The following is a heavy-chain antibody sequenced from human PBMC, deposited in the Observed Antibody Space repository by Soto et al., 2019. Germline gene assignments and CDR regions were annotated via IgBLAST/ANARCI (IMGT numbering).Heavy chain of an antibody. V-gene: IGHV3-49*03. D-gene: IGHD3-3*01. CDR2: IRSKAYGGTT. Sequence: GGSLRLSCTASGFTFGDYAMSWFRQAPGKGLEWVGFIRSKAYGGTTEYAASVKGRFTISRDDSKSIAYLQMNSLKTEDTAVYYCTRDRRITIFGVVIGDGWGQGTLVTVSS. CDR3: TRDRRITIFGVVIGDG. CDR1: GFTFGDYA. J-gene: IGHJ4*02.